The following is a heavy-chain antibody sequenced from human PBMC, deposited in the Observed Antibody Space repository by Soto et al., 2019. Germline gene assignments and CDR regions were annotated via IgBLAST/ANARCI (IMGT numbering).Heavy chain of an antibody. D-gene: IGHD6-13*01. CDR3: ARSVGSPSGSSSQQGDY. CDR1: GYSFTSYW. CDR2: IDPSDSYT. Sequence: PGESLKISCKGSGYSFTSYWISWVRQMPGKGLEWMGRIDPSDSYTNYSPSFQGHVTISADKSISTAYLQWSSLKASDTAMYYCARSVGSPSGSSSQQGDYWGQGTLVTVSS. V-gene: IGHV5-10-1*01. J-gene: IGHJ4*02.